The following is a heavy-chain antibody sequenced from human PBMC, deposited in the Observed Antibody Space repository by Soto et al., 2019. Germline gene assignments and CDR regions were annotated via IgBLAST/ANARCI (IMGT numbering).Heavy chain of an antibody. CDR1: GYSFTSYW. D-gene: IGHD3-22*01. CDR3: ARERYYYDSSGYYHRSFDY. Sequence: GESLKISFKGSGYSFTSYWIGWVRQMPGKGLEWMGIIYPGDSDTRYSPSFQGQVTISADKSISTAYLQWSSLKASDTAMYYCARERYYYDSSGYYHRSFDYWGQGTLVTVSS. V-gene: IGHV5-51*01. J-gene: IGHJ4*02. CDR2: IYPGDSDT.